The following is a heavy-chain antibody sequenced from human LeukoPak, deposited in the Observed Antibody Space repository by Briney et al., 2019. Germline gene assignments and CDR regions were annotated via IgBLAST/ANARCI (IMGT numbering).Heavy chain of an antibody. CDR1: GGTFSSYT. Sequence: SVKVSCKASGGTFSSYTISWVRQAPGQGLEWMGGIIPIFGTANYAQKVKGRVTITADESTSTAYMELNSLRSEDTAVYYCARMMRDIVVVPAAIPQVPLDYWGQGTLVTVSS. CDR2: IIPIFGTA. D-gene: IGHD2-2*01. J-gene: IGHJ4*02. V-gene: IGHV1-69*01. CDR3: ARMMRDIVVVPAAIPQVPLDY.